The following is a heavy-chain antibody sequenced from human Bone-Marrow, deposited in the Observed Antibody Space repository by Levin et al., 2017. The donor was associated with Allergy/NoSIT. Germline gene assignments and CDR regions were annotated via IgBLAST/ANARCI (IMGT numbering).Heavy chain of an antibody. CDR3: ARDAGFGAYEGLFDY. V-gene: IGHV1-2*02. CDR1: GYTFTGYY. J-gene: IGHJ4*02. Sequence: RGESLKISCKASGYTFTGYYIHWVRQVPGQGLEWLGWIIPNSGGTNYAQKFQGRVTMTRDTSMSTAYLELSRLRSDDTAVYYCARDAGFGAYEGLFDYWGQGTLVTVSS. D-gene: IGHD5-12*01. CDR2: IIPNSGGT.